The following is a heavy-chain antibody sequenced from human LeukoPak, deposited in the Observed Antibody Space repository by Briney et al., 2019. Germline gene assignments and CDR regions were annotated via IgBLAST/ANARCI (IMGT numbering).Heavy chain of an antibody. CDR1: GGSISSYY. V-gene: IGHV4-59*01. CDR2: IYYSGST. J-gene: IGHJ4*02. CDR3: AGSSSDSDY. D-gene: IGHD2-15*01. Sequence: SETLSLTCTVSGGSISSYYWSWIRQPPGKGLEWIGYIYYSGSTNYNPSLKSRVTISIDTSKKQFSLKLSPVTAADTAVYYCAGSSSDSDYWGQGTLVTVSS.